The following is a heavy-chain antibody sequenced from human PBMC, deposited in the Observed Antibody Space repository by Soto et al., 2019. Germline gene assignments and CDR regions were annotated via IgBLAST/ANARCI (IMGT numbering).Heavy chain of an antibody. CDR3: ARARGVDS. V-gene: IGHV3-7*03. CDR2: IKADGSEK. J-gene: IGHJ5*01. CDR1: GFTFSNHW. Sequence: PGGSLSLSCAGSGFTFSNHWMNWVRQAPGKGLEWVANIKADGSEKYYVDSVKGRFTISRDNAKNSLYLQMNSLRAEDTAVYYCARARGVDSWGQGTRGTVSS. D-gene: IGHD3-16*01.